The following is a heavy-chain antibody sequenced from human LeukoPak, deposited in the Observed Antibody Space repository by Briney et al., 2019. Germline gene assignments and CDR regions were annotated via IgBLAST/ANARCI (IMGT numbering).Heavy chain of an antibody. Sequence: GGSLRLSCAASGFTFSNYCMHWVRQAPGKGLEWVAVIWNDGSNKYYEESVKGRFTISRDNSKNTLYLQMNSLRAEDMAVYYCAKDRDIVFTTYSEVHYWGQGALVTVSS. CDR3: AKDRDIVFTTYSEVHY. D-gene: IGHD5/OR15-5a*01. J-gene: IGHJ4*02. V-gene: IGHV3-33*06. CDR2: IWNDGSNK. CDR1: GFTFSNYC.